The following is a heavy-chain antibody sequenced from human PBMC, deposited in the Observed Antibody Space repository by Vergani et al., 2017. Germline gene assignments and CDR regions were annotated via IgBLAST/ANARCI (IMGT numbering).Heavy chain of an antibody. J-gene: IGHJ4*02. V-gene: IGHV3-30-3*01. CDR2: ISYDGSNK. D-gene: IGHD6-6*01. CDR3: ARVPAARPPPAYYFDY. CDR1: GFTFSSYA. Sequence: QVQLVESGGGVVQPGRSLRLSCAASGFTFSSYAMHWVRQAPGKGLEWVAVISYDGSNKYYADSVKGRFTISGDNSKNTLYLQMNSLRAEDTAVYYCARVPAARPPPAYYFDYWGQGTLVTVSS.